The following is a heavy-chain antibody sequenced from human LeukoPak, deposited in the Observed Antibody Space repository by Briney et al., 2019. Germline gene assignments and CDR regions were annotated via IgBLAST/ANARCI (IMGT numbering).Heavy chain of an antibody. CDR1: GGTFSSYA. V-gene: IGHV1-69*06. CDR2: IIPIFGTA. CDR3: ARGGYSGYDLFDY. Sequence: GASVKVSCKASGGTFSSYAISWVRQAPGQGLEWMGGIIPIFGTANYAQKFQGRVTITADKSTSTAYMELSSLRSDDTAVYYCARGGYSGYDLFDYWGQGTLVTVSS. D-gene: IGHD5-12*01. J-gene: IGHJ4*02.